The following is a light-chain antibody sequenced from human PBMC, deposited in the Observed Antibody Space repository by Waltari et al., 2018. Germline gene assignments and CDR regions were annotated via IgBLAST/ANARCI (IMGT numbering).Light chain of an antibody. CDR3: QQYTTLLTWT. Sequence: EIVMTQSPATVSVSPGETATLSCRASPSVGSRLAWYQQKPGQAPRLLLYGSSTRATGIPARFRGSGSGTDFTLIISSLQSEDCAVYYCQQYTTLLTWTFGQGTNVEIK. J-gene: IGKJ1*01. CDR1: PSVGSR. V-gene: IGKV3-15*01. CDR2: GSS.